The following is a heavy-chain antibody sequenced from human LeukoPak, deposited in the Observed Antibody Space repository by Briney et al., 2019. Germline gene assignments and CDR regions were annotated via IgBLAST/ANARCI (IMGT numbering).Heavy chain of an antibody. J-gene: IGHJ3*01. D-gene: IGHD3-16*01. CDR2: INNRVEDR. Sequence: GGSLRPSCAASGFTSSNYAMSWGRQAPGKGLWRVSLINNRVEDRNYAGSLRGRFTLSTDNTQNTMYLQICTLRDQDTPICNCAKFLGDTSVTDDALDVWGQGTMVTV. CDR3: AKFLGDTSVTDDALDV. V-gene: IGHV3-23*01. CDR1: GFTSSNYA.